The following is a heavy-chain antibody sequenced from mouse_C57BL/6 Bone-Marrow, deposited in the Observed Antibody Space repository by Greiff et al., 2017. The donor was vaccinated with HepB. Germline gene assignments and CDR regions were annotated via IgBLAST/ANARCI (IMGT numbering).Heavy chain of an antibody. V-gene: IGHV5-17*01. Sequence: EVQVVESGGGLVKPGGSLKLSCAASGFTFSDYGMHWVRQAPEKGLEWVAYISSGSSTIYYADTVKGRFTISRDNAKITLCLQMTSLRSEDAAMYYCASNYSWFAYWGQGTLVTVSA. J-gene: IGHJ3*01. CDR3: ASNYSWFAY. D-gene: IGHD1-1*01. CDR1: GFTFSDYG. CDR2: ISSGSSTI.